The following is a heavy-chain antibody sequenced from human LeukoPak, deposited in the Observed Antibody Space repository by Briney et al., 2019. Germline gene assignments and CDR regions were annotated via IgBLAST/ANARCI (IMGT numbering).Heavy chain of an antibody. D-gene: IGHD5-18*01. J-gene: IGHJ4*02. Sequence: PSEILSLTCAVYGGSFSGYYWSWIRQPPGKGLEWIGEINHSGSTNYNPSLKSRVTISVDTSKNQFSLKLSSVTAADTAVYYCARGGGYSYANGYFDYWGQGTLVTVSS. V-gene: IGHV4-34*01. CDR3: ARGGGYSYANGYFDY. CDR1: GGSFSGYY. CDR2: INHSGST.